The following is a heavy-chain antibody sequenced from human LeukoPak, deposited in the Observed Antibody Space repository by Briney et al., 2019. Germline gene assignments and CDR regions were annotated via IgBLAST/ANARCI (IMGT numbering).Heavy chain of an antibody. J-gene: IGHJ5*02. D-gene: IGHD3-22*01. Sequence: SETLSLTCTVSGGSISSYYWSWIRQPPGKGLEWIGYIYYSGSTNYNPSLKSRVTISVDTSKNQFSLKLSSVTAADTAVYYCARYYYDSSGSTSGWFDPWSQGTLVTVSS. CDR3: ARYYYDSSGSTSGWFDP. CDR1: GGSISSYY. V-gene: IGHV4-59*08. CDR2: IYYSGST.